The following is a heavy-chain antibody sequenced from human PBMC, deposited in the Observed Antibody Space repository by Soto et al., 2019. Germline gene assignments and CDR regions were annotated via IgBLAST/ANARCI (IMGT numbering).Heavy chain of an antibody. J-gene: IGHJ4*02. V-gene: IGHV4-59*08. CDR1: SGSISNYY. CDR3: ARTPGGSSSFVDY. CDR2: IYYSGST. D-gene: IGHD6-6*01. Sequence: SETLSLTCTVSSGSISNYYWSWFRQPPGKGLEWIGYIYYSGSTNYNPSLKSRVTISVDTSKNQFSLKMSSVTAEDTAVYYCARTPGGSSSFVDYWRQGTLVTVSS.